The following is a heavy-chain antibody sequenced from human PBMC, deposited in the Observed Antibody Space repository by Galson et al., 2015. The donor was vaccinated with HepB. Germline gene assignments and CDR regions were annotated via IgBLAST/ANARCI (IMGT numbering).Heavy chain of an antibody. V-gene: IGHV3-30*18. D-gene: IGHD4-17*01. CDR2: ISYDGSNK. CDR1: GFTFSSYG. Sequence: SLRLSCAASGFTFSSYGMHWVRQAPGKGLEWVAVISYDGSNKYYADSVKGRFTISRDNSKNTLYLQMNSLRAEDTAVYYCAKFGDSLDYWGQGTLVTVSS. J-gene: IGHJ4*02. CDR3: AKFGDSLDY.